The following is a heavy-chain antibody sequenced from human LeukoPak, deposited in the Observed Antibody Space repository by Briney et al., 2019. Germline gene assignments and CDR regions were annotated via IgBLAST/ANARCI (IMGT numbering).Heavy chain of an antibody. D-gene: IGHD6-19*01. J-gene: IGHJ4*02. CDR3: ARGTVAGTEANFDY. V-gene: IGHV4-34*01. CDR1: GGTLRGYY. Sequence: SETLSLTCAVYGGTLRGYYWSWIRQPPGKGREWIGEINHSGSTNYNPSLKSRVTISVDTSKNQFSLKLSSVTAADTAVYYCARGTVAGTEANFDYWGQGTLVTVSS. CDR2: INHSGST.